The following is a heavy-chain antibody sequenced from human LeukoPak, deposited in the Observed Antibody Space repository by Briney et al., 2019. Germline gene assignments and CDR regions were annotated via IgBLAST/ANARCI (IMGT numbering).Heavy chain of an antibody. D-gene: IGHD6-19*01. CDR2: IYYSGST. V-gene: IGHV4-39*01. CDR1: GGSISSSSYY. J-gene: IGHJ4*02. Sequence: TSETLSLTCTVSGGSISSSSYYWGWIRQPPGKGLEWIGSIYYSGSTYYNPSLKSRVTISVDTSKNQFSLKLSSVTAADTAVYYCARRRRIAVAELGGYFDYWGQGTLVTVSS. CDR3: ARRRRIAVAELGGYFDY.